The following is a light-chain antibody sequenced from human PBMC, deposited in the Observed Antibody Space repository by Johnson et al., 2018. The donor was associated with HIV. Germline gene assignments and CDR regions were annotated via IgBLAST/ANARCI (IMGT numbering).Light chain of an antibody. V-gene: IGLV1-51*02. Sequence: QSVLTQSPSVSAAPGQKVTISCSGSSSNIGNNYVSWYQQLPGTAPKLLIYEDNKRPSGIPDRFSGSKSATSATLGITGLQTGDEADYYCGTWDSSLSAGIFGTGTKVTVL. CDR1: SSNIGNNY. CDR3: GTWDSSLSAGI. J-gene: IGLJ1*01. CDR2: EDN.